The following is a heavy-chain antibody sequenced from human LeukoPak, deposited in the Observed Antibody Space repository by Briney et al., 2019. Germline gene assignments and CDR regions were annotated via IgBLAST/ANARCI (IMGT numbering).Heavy chain of an antibody. V-gene: IGHV1-69*13. CDR3: AREGVRAAAGTGGVPCCPHLEPTPYYYYGMDV. D-gene: IGHD6-13*01. Sequence: SVKVSCKASGYTFTSYGISWVRQAPGQGLEWMGGIIPIFGTANYAQKFQGRVTITADESTSTAYMELSSLRSEDTAVYYCAREGVRAAAGTGGVPCCPHLEPTPYYYYGMDVWGQGTTVTVSS. CDR2: IIPIFGTA. CDR1: GYTFTSYG. J-gene: IGHJ6*02.